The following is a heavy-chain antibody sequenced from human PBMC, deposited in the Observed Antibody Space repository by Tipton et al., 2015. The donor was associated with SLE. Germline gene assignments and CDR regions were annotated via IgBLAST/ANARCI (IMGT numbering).Heavy chain of an antibody. Sequence: SLRLSCAASGFNFRNYGMHWARQVPGQGLEWVAFIRFDGSITYYTDSVKGRFSISRDNSKNTLYLQLNSLRAEDTAVYYCTTDDAHNYWGRGTLVTVSS. D-gene: IGHD3-10*01. V-gene: IGHV3-30*02. CDR1: GFNFRNYG. CDR2: IRFDGSIT. J-gene: IGHJ1*01. CDR3: TTDDAHNY.